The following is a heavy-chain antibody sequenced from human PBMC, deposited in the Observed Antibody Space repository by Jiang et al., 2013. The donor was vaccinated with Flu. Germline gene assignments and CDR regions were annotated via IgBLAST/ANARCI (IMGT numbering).Heavy chain of an antibody. CDR3: AASGSWILGGDAFDI. D-gene: IGHD1-26*01. CDR1: GFTFTSSA. Sequence: GAEVKKPGASVKVSCKASGFTFTSSAMQWVRQARGQRLEWIGWIVVGSGNTNYAQKFQERVTITRDMSTSTAYMELSSLRSEDTAVYYCAASGSWILGGDAFDIWGQGTMVTVSS. J-gene: IGHJ3*02. V-gene: IGHV1-58*02. CDR2: IVVGSGNT.